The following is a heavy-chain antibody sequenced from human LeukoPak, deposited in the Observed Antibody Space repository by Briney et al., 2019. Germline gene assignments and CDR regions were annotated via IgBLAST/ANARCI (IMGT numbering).Heavy chain of an antibody. CDR1: GFTFSSYA. Sequence: GGSLRLSCVASGFTFSSYAMSWVRQAPGKGLEWVSGISSSGDSPYYADSVKGRFIISRDKSKNTLYLQMNSLRAEDTAVYYCARSYSYGYGAFDIWGQGTMVTVSS. CDR2: ISSSGDSP. D-gene: IGHD5-18*01. J-gene: IGHJ3*02. CDR3: ARSYSYGYGAFDI. V-gene: IGHV3-23*01.